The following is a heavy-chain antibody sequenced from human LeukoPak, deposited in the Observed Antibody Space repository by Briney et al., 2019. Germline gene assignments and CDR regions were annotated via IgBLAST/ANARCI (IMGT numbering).Heavy chain of an antibody. J-gene: IGHJ6*04. CDR1: GGTFRSHA. D-gene: IGHD3-9*01. CDR2: IIPIFGTA. V-gene: IGHV1-69*06. Sequence: ASVKVSCKASGGTFRSHAISWVRQAPGQGLEWMGGIIPIFGTANYAQKFQGRVTITADKSTSTAYMELSSLRSDDTAVFFFKQKTAYEILTGYSYGMDVWGKGTTVTVSS. CDR3: KQKTAYEILTGYSYGMDV.